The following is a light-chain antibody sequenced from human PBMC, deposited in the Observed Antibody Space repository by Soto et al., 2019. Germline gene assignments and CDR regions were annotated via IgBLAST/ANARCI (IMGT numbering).Light chain of an antibody. CDR2: DIS. CDR1: QSVAGS. V-gene: IGKV3-11*01. Sequence: EFVFTQYTATLSFSPGEGALPSFRASQSVAGSLAWYQQKPGQAPRLLIYDISTRAAAIPARFSGSGSGTDFTLTVSSLEPEDFALYYCQQRSNRITFGQGTRLEIK. CDR3: QQRSNRIT. J-gene: IGKJ5*01.